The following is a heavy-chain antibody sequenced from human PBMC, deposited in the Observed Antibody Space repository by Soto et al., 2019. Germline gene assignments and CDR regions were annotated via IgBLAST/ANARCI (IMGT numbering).Heavy chain of an antibody. Sequence: QVQLEQSGSEVKKSGSSVKVSCKASGYSFSSHAITSVRQAPGQGLEWMGGIIPVFGTPSYAQKFQGRVTISADKSTNMSYLELRSLRSEDTAVYYCARGGALSTSWYWGDGLDSWGQGTQVTVSS. J-gene: IGHJ4*02. CDR1: GYSFSSHA. CDR3: ARGGALSTSWYWGDGLDS. CDR2: IIPVFGTP. D-gene: IGHD6-13*01. V-gene: IGHV1-69*06.